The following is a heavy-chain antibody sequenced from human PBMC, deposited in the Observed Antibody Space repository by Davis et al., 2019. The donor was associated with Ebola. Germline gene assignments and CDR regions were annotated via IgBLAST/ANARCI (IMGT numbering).Heavy chain of an antibody. V-gene: IGHV1-2*04. CDR2: INPNSGGT. D-gene: IGHD3-10*01. CDR3: ARERLLYYYGSGSYSHYYYGMDV. Sequence: ASVKVSCKASGGTFSSYAISWVRQAPGQGLEWMGWINPNSGGTNYAQKFQGWVTMTRDTSISTAYMELSRLRSDDTAVYYCARERLLYYYGSGSYSHYYYGMDVWGQGTTVTVSS. J-gene: IGHJ6*02. CDR1: GGTFSSYA.